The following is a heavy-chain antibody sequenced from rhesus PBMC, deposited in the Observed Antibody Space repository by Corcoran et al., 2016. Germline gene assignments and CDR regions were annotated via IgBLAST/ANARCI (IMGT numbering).Heavy chain of an antibody. CDR2: ISYTGGST. CDR3: SREAGPLDY. Sequence: EVQLVESGGGLAKPGGSLRRSCAASGFSLSVYSMYWVRPAPGKGLDWVSGISYTGGSTYYADSVKGRFTISRENAKNTLYLQIDRLRAEDTAVYYCSREAGPLDYWGQGVLVTVSS. V-gene: IGHV3S18*01. J-gene: IGHJ4*01. D-gene: IGHD4-29*01. CDR1: GFSLSVYS.